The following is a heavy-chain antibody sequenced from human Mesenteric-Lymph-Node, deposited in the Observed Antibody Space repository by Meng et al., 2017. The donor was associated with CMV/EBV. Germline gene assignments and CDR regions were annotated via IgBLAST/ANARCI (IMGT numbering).Heavy chain of an antibody. Sequence: ASVKVSCKASGYTFTSYDINWVRQAPGQGLEWMGWMNPNSGNTGYAQKFQGRVTMTRNTSISTAYMELSSLRSEDTAVYYCARESRGVKTSWARTSFQHWGQGTLVTVSS. CDR2: MNPNSGNT. CDR3: ARESRGVKTSWARTSFQH. D-gene: IGHD2-2*01. CDR1: GYTFTSYD. J-gene: IGHJ1*01. V-gene: IGHV1-8*01.